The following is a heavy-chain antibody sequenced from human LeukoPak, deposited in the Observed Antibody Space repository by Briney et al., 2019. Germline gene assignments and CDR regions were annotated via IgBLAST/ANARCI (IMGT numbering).Heavy chain of an antibody. J-gene: IGHJ3*02. CDR2: IYPGDSDT. V-gene: IGHV5-51*01. CDR1: GYNFTSYW. Sequence: GGALEISWKGSGYNFTSYWIGWGRPVPGKGLEWMGIIYPGDSDTRYSPSFQGQATISADKSISTAYLQWSSLKASDTAMYYCARPGYSYAQDAFDIWGQGTMVTVSS. D-gene: IGHD5-18*01. CDR3: ARPGYSYAQDAFDI.